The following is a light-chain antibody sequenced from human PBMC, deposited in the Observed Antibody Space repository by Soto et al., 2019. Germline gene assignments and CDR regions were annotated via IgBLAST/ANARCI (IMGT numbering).Light chain of an antibody. CDR2: GAS. V-gene: IGKV3-15*01. J-gene: IGKJ4*01. Sequence: EIVMTQSPATLSVSPGERATLSCRASQSVRYNLAWYQQKPGQAPRLLIYGASTMATGIPARFSGSGSGTKFTPTISSLQSEDFAVYYCQQYNNWPPLTFGGGTKVEIK. CDR1: QSVRYN. CDR3: QQYNNWPPLT.